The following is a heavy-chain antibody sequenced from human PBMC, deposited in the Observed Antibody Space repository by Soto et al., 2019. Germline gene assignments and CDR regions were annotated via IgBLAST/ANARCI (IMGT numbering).Heavy chain of an antibody. CDR1: GYTFTSYY. D-gene: IGHD3-3*01. Sequence: GASVKVSCKASGYTFTSYYIHWVRQAPGQRLERKGKNNTSGGSTSYAQKFQGRVTMTRDTSTSTVYMELSSLRSEDTAVYYCAREKGMDFWSGYYGPPNYYYYGMDVWGQGTTVTVSS. CDR2: NNTSGGST. V-gene: IGHV1-46*01. J-gene: IGHJ6*02. CDR3: AREKGMDFWSGYYGPPNYYYYGMDV.